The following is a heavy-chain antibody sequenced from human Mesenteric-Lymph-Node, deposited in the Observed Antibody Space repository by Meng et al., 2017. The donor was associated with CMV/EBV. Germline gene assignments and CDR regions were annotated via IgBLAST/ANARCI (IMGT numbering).Heavy chain of an antibody. CDR2: IDPSGGST. V-gene: IGHV1-46*01. CDR3: ARETPRAYYFDY. D-gene: IGHD3-10*01. CDR1: GYTFTSHL. Sequence: CKASGYTFTSHLVHWVRQAPGQGLECLGKIDPSGGSTEYAQKFQGRVIMTRDTSTSTVSMELSGLRSEDTAVYYCARETPRAYYFDYWGQGTLVTVSS. J-gene: IGHJ4*02.